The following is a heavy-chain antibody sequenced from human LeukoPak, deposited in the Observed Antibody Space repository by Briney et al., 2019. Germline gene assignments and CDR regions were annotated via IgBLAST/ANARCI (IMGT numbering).Heavy chain of an antibody. CDR2: ISYDGSNK. CDR1: GFTFSSYG. Sequence: GGSLRLSCAASGFTFSSYGMHWVRQAPGKGLEWVAVISYDGSNKYYADSVKGRFTISRDNSKNSLYLQMNSLRDEDTAVYYCARDPPRIAAAGTLGPFDYWGQGTLVTVSS. V-gene: IGHV3-30*03. J-gene: IGHJ4*02. D-gene: IGHD6-13*01. CDR3: ARDPPRIAAAGTLGPFDY.